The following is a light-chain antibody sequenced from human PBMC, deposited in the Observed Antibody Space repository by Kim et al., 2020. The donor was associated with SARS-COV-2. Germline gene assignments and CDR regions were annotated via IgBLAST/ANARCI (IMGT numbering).Light chain of an antibody. V-gene: IGKV1-39*01. Sequence: ASVGDRVTITCRASQSISSYLNWYQQKPGKAPKLLIYAASSLESGVPSRFSGSGSGTDFTLTISSLQPEDFATYYCQQSYSTPITFGQGTRLEIK. CDR3: QQSYSTPIT. J-gene: IGKJ5*01. CDR1: QSISSY. CDR2: AAS.